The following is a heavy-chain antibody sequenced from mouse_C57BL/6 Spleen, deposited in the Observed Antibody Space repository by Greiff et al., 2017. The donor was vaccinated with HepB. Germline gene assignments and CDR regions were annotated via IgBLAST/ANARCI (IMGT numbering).Heavy chain of an antibody. Sequence: VKLMESGPGLVQPSQSLSITCTVSGFSLTTYGVHWVRQSPGKGLEWLGVIWSGGSTDYNAAFISRLSISKDNSKSQVFFKMNSLQADDTAIYYCARNFPNWAFFDYWGQGTTLTVSS. D-gene: IGHD4-1*01. J-gene: IGHJ2*01. CDR3: ARNFPNWAFFDY. CDR2: IWSGGST. V-gene: IGHV2-2*01. CDR1: GFSLTTYG.